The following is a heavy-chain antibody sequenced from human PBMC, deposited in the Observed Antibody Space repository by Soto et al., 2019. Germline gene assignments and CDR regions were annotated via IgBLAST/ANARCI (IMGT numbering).Heavy chain of an antibody. CDR1: GGSISSYY. V-gene: IGHV4-59*01. D-gene: IGHD5-18*01. J-gene: IGHJ6*02. CDR2: IYYSGST. CDR3: ARTGYSYGYYYYYGMDV. Sequence: SETLSLTCTVSGGSISSYYWGWIRQPPGKGLEWIGYIYYSGSTNYNPSLKSRVTISVDTSKNQFSLKLSSVAAADTAVYYCARTGYSYGYYYYYGMDVWGQGTTVTVSS.